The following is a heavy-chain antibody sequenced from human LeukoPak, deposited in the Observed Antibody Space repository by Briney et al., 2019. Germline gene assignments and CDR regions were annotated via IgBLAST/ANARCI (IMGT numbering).Heavy chain of an antibody. CDR3: AKYYYDSGGRGNDAFDV. CDR2: ISGSGMLS. D-gene: IGHD3-22*01. Sequence: GGSLRLSCATSGFSFGSYAMSWVRQAPGKGLEWVSSISGSGMLSYYADSVRGRFTISRDNSKNTLYLQMSSLRAEDTATFYCAKYYYDSGGRGNDAFDVWGQGTLVTVSS. V-gene: IGHV3-23*01. CDR1: GFSFGSYA. J-gene: IGHJ3*01.